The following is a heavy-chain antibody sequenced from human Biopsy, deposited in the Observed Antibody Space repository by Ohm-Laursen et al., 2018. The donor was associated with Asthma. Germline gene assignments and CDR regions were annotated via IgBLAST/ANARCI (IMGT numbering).Heavy chain of an antibody. CDR3: TRTTTVATTYAMDV. V-gene: IGHV3-53*01. CDR1: EFSVSGSY. CDR2: IYNDGRA. D-gene: IGHD4-17*01. Sequence: SLRLSCAASEFSVSGSYMSWVRQAPGKGLEWVSVIYNDGRAYYADSVKGRFTVSRDNSKNTLFLQMNSLRAEDTAVYYCTRTTTVATTYAMDVWGRGTTVTVSS. J-gene: IGHJ6*02.